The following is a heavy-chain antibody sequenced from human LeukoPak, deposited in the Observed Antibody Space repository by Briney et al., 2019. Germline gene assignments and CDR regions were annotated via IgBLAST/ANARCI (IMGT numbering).Heavy chain of an antibody. CDR1: GGSISSSSYY. J-gene: IGHJ4*02. D-gene: IGHD3-10*01. Sequence: SETLSLTCTVSGGSISSSSYYWSWIRQPPGKGLEWIGYIYYSGSTNYNPSLKSRVTISVDTSKNQFSLKLSSVTAADTAVYYCARARYGSGSQNGYWGQGTLVTVSS. V-gene: IGHV4-61*01. CDR3: ARARYGSGSQNGY. CDR2: IYYSGST.